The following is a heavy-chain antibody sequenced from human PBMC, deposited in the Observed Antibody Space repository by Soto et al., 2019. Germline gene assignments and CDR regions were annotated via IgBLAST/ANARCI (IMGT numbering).Heavy chain of an antibody. CDR2: INPILSMS. J-gene: IGHJ4*02. Sequence: QVQLVQSGAEVKKPGSSVRVSCKASGDTFTFYSINWVRQAPGLGLEWMGRINPILSMSNYAQRFQGRVTMTADKPTSTASMELSSLRSEDTAMYYCASSYGSGYRAFDYWGQGALVTVSS. V-gene: IGHV1-69*02. CDR1: GDTFTFYS. CDR3: ASSYGSGYRAFDY. D-gene: IGHD3-10*01.